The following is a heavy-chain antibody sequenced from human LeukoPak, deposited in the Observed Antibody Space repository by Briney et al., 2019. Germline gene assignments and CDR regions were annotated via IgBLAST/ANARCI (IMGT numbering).Heavy chain of an antibody. CDR1: GFTFSSYW. CDR3: ARDNSGTGSEHYFDS. CDR2: INSDGSST. D-gene: IGHD3/OR15-3a*01. V-gene: IGHV3-74*01. J-gene: IGHJ4*02. Sequence: GGSLRLSCAASGFTFSSYWMHWVRQAPGKGLVWVSRINSDGSSTNYADSVKGRFTISRDNAKNSLFLQMNSLRPEDTAFYYCARDNSGTGSEHYFDSWGQGTLVTVSS.